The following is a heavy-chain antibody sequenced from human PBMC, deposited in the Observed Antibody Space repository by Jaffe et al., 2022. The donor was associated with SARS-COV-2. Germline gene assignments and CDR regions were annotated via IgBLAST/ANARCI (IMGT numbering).Heavy chain of an antibody. D-gene: IGHD5-12*01. J-gene: IGHJ6*03. CDR3: ARGRIVATMVYYYYMDV. CDR2: INHSGST. Sequence: QVQLQQWGAGLLKPSETLSLTCAVYGGSFSGYYWSWIRQPPGKGLEWIGEINHSGSTNYNPSLKSRVTISVDTSKNQFSLKLSSVTAADTAVYYCARGRIVATMVYYYYMDVWGKGTTVTVSS. V-gene: IGHV4-34*01. CDR1: GGSFSGYY.